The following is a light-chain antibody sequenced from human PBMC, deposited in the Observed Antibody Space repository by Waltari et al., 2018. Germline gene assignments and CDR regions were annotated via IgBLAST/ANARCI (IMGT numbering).Light chain of an antibody. Sequence: QSVLTQPPSASGTPGQRVTISCSGSSSNIGSNYVYWYQQLPGTAPKLLCERNNRGPSVVPDRCSGSKSGTSASLAISGLRSEDEADYYCAAWDDSLSGPRVFGGGTKLTVL. J-gene: IGLJ3*02. CDR3: AAWDDSLSGPRV. CDR2: RNN. CDR1: SSNIGSNY. V-gene: IGLV1-47*01.